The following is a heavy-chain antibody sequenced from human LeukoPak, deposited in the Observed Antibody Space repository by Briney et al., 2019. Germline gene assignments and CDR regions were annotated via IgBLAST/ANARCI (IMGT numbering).Heavy chain of an antibody. J-gene: IGHJ2*01. D-gene: IGHD2-15*01. CDR3: ARDWRGYCSGGSCYHDQQSLIGYFDL. V-gene: IGHV4-4*07. CDR2: IYTSGST. CDR1: GGSISSYY. Sequence: SETLSLTCTVSGGSISSYYWSWIRQPAGKGLEWIGRIYTSGSTNYNPSLKSRVTMSVDTSKNQFSLKLSSVTAADTAVYYCARDWRGYCSGGSCYHDQQSLIGYFDLWGRGTLVTVSS.